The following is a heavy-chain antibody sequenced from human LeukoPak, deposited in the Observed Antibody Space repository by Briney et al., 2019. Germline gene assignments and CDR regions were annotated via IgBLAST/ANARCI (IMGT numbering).Heavy chain of an antibody. CDR2: INPDSGGT. D-gene: IGHD3-10*01. J-gene: IGHJ4*02. Sequence: ASVKVSCKASGYTFTGYYMHWVRQAPGQGLEWMGWINPDSGGTIYAQNFQGRVTMTRDTSISTAYMELRSLRSDDTAVYYCARDLGDTYGSVGDFDYWGQGTLVTVSS. CDR3: ARDLGDTYGSVGDFDY. V-gene: IGHV1-2*02. CDR1: GYTFTGYY.